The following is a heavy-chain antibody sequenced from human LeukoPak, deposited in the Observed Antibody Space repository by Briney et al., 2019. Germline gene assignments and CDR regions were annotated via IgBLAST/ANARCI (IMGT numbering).Heavy chain of an antibody. Sequence: GGSLRLSCAASGFTFSNAWMSWVRQAPGRGLEWVGRIKSKTDGGTTDYAAPVKGRFTISRDDSKNTLYLQMNSLKTEGTAVYYCTTNIVGATNDYWGQGTLVTVSS. D-gene: IGHD1-26*01. CDR3: TTNIVGATNDY. CDR1: GFTFSNAW. V-gene: IGHV3-15*01. CDR2: IKSKTDGGTT. J-gene: IGHJ4*02.